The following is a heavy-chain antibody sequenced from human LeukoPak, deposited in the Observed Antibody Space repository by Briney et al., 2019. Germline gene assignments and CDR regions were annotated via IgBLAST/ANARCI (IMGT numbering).Heavy chain of an antibody. D-gene: IGHD3-22*01. CDR1: GFTFSSYW. CDR2: INGDGRNI. Sequence: PGGSLRLSCVASGFTFSSYWMHWVRHDPRKGLVWVSRINGDGRNINYADSVRGRFTISRDNSKNTLYLQMNSLRAEDTAVYYCAKGYYYDSSGYSPFDYWGQGTLVTVSS. V-gene: IGHV3-74*01. J-gene: IGHJ4*02. CDR3: AKGYYYDSSGYSPFDY.